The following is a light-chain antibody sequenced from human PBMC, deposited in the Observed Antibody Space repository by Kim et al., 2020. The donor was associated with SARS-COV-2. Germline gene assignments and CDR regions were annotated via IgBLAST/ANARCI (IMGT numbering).Light chain of an antibody. J-gene: IGLJ2*01. CDR2: RNN. CDR1: SSNIGSNY. CDR3: AAWDDSLSGPL. V-gene: IGLV1-47*01. Sequence: GQSVTISCSGSSSNIGSNYVYWYQQLPGTAPKLLIYRNNQRPSGVPDRFSGSKSGTSASRAISGLRSEDEADYYCAAWDDSLSGPLFGGGTQLTVL.